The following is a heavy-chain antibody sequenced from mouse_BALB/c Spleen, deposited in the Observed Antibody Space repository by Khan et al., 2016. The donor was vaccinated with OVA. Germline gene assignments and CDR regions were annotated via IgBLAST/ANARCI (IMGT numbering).Heavy chain of an antibody. CDR2: ISNGGTGT. J-gene: IGHJ4*01. Sequence: EVELVESGGGLVQPGGSLKLSCAASGFTFSSYTMSWVRQTPDKRLEWVAFISNGGTGTYYPDAVKGRFTISRDNAKNTLYLHMSSLKSEDTAMYYCARPFTTEYDSVMDYGGQGTSVTVSS. V-gene: IGHV5-12-2*01. CDR1: GFTFSSYT. CDR3: ARPFTTEYDSVMDY. D-gene: IGHD1-1*01.